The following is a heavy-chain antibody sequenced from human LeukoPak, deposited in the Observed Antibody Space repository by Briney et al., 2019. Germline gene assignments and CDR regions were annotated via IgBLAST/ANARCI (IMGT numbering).Heavy chain of an antibody. J-gene: IGHJ4*02. D-gene: IGHD3-10*01. CDR3: ARVRGGPPYYFDY. V-gene: IGHV4-61*02. CDR1: GGSICSGSYY. CDR2: IYTSGST. Sequence: SETLSLTCTVSGGSICSGSYYWSWIRQPAGKGLEWIGRIYTSGSTNYNPSLKSRVTISVDTSKNQFSLKLSSVTAADTAVYYCARVRGGPPYYFDYWGQGTLVTVSS.